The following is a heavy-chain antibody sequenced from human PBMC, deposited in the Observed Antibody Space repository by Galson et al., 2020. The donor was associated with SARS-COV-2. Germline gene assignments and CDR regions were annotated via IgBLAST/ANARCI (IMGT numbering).Heavy chain of an antibody. CDR3: AKRAPSSTDYVDY. D-gene: IGHD1-26*01. Sequence: GGSLRLSCAASGFTFSTYAMSWVRQAPGKGLEWVSSISTDGLSTYYADSVKGRFTISRDNSKNTLYLQMNTLRAEDTAVYYCAKRAPSSTDYVDYWGQGTLVTVSS. J-gene: IGHJ4*02. CDR2: ISTDGLST. V-gene: IGHV3-23*01. CDR1: GFTFSTYA.